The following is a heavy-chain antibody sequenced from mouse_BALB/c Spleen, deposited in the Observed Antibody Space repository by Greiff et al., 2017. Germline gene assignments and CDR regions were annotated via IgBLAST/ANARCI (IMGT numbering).Heavy chain of an antibody. J-gene: IGHJ4*01. CDR1: GYTFTSYV. CDR3: ARSGYDVNYAMDY. V-gene: IGHV1-14*01. CDR2: INPYNDGT. D-gene: IGHD2-3*01. Sequence: VQLQQSGPELVKPGASVKMSCKASGYTFTSYVMHWVKQKPGQGLEWIGYINPYNDGTKYNEKFKGKATLTSDKSSSTDYMELSSLTSEDSAVYYCARSGYDVNYAMDYWGQGTSVTVSS.